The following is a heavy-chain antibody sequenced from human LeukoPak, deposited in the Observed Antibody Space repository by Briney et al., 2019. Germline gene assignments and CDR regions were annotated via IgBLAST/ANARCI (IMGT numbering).Heavy chain of an antibody. D-gene: IGHD2-2*01. CDR2: ISGYNGNT. CDR3: ARVVVVPAAMLGYNYYYGMDV. V-gene: IGHV1-18*04. Sequence: ASVKVSCKAFGYTFTSYGITWVRQAPGQGLEWTGWISGYNGNTNYAQELQGRVTMTTDTSTSTAYMELRGLRSDDTAVYYCARVVVVPAAMLGYNYYYGMDVWGKGTTVTVSS. J-gene: IGHJ6*04. CDR1: GYTFTSYG.